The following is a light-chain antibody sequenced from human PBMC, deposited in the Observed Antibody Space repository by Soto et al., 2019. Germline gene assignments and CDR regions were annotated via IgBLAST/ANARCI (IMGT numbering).Light chain of an antibody. CDR1: QSINSW. CDR2: KAS. J-gene: IGKJ1*01. CDR3: QQYSSYTWT. V-gene: IGKV1-5*03. Sequence: DIQMTQSPSTLSASVGDRVTITCRASQSINSWLAWYQQKPGKAPKLLIYKASGLESGVPSRFSGSESGTEFTLTLSSLQPDDFATYYCQQYSSYTWTFGQGTKVEIK.